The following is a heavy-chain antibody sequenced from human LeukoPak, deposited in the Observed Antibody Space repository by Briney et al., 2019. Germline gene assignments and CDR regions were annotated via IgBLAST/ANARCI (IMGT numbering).Heavy chain of an antibody. V-gene: IGHV4-39*07. CDR1: GGSISSSSYY. J-gene: IGHJ4*02. CDR2: IYYSGST. CDR3: ARGSSSQNQDSSSWSFGKGLYYLDY. Sequence: PSETLSLTCTVSGGSISSSSYYWGWVRQPPGKGLEWIGNIYYSGSTYYNPSLKSRVTISIDTSKNQFSLRLSSVTAADTAVYYCARGSSSQNQDSSSWSFGKGLYYLDYWGQGTPVTVSP. D-gene: IGHD6-13*01.